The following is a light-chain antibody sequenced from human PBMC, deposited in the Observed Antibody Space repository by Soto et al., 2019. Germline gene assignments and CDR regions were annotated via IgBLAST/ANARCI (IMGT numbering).Light chain of an antibody. V-gene: IGKV1-13*02. J-gene: IGKJ3*01. CDR2: DAS. CDR3: QQFNSYRFT. Sequence: AIQLTQSPSSLSASVGDRVTITCRASQGISSALAWYQQKPGKAPKLLIYDASSLESGVPSRFSGSGSGTDFTLTISSLQPEDFATSYCQQFNSYRFTFGPGTKVDIK. CDR1: QGISSA.